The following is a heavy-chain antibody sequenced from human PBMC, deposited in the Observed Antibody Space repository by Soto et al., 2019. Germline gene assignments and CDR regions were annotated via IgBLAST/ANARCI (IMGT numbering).Heavy chain of an antibody. CDR2: ISAYNGNT. Sequence: ASVKVSCKASGYTFTSYGISWVRQAPGQGLEWMGWISAYNGNTNYAQKLQGRVTMTTDTSTSTAYMELRSLRSDDTAVYYCARTGPYCSGGSCSLMPQTSFDYWGQGTLVTVSS. CDR3: ARTGPYCSGGSCSLMPQTSFDY. V-gene: IGHV1-18*01. CDR1: GYTFTSYG. J-gene: IGHJ4*02. D-gene: IGHD2-15*01.